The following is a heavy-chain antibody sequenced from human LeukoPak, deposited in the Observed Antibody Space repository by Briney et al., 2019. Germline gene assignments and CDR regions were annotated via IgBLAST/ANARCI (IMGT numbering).Heavy chain of an antibody. J-gene: IGHJ6*02. CDR1: GGCISSYY. CDR3: ARGQNYYYYYGMDV. V-gene: IGHV4-59*01. CDR2: IYYSGST. Sequence: SETLSLTCTVSGGCISSYYWSWIRQRPGKGLEWIGYIYYSGSTNYNPSLKSRVTISVDTSKNQFSLKLSSVTAADTAVYYCARGQNYYYYYGMDVWGQGTTVTVSS.